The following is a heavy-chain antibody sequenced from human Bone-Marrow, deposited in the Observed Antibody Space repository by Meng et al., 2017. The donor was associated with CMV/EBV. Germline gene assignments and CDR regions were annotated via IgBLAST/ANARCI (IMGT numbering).Heavy chain of an antibody. CDR3: ARDQGLVGIVVVPAAEYYYYYGMDV. D-gene: IGHD2-2*03. Sequence: HWGRQAPGQGLEWMRWINPNSGGTNYAQKFQGRVTMTRDTSISTAYMELSRLRSDDTAVYYCARDQGLVGIVVVPAAEYYYYYGMDVWGQGTTVTVSS. V-gene: IGHV1-2*02. J-gene: IGHJ6*02. CDR2: INPNSGGT.